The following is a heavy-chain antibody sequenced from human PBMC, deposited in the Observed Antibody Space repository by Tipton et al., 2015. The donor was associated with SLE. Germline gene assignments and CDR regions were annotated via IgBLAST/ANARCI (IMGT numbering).Heavy chain of an antibody. CDR1: GFIFSDYY. CDR3: ARGGTYYRQRLDY. V-gene: IGHV3-11*01. J-gene: IGHJ4*02. CDR2: ISSSGAIK. Sequence: SLRLSCAASGFIFSDYYMSWIRQAPGKGLEWVSYISSSGAIKYYADSVKGRFTISRDNAQNSLFLQMNSLRDEDTAVYYCARGGTYYRQRLDYWGQGTLVTVSS. D-gene: IGHD3-10*01.